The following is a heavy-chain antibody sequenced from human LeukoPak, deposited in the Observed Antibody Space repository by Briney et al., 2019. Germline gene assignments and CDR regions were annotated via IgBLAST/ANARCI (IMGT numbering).Heavy chain of an antibody. D-gene: IGHD6-6*01. V-gene: IGHV1-2*02. J-gene: IGHJ4*02. CDR1: GYTFTGYY. CDR2: INPNSGGT. CDR3: ARGLAARPFPFDY. Sequence: ASVKVSCKASGYTFTGYYMHWVRQAPGQGLEWMGWINPNSGGTNYAQKFQGRVTMTRDTSISTAYMELSRLRTDDTAVYYCARGLAARPFPFDYWGQGTLVTVSS.